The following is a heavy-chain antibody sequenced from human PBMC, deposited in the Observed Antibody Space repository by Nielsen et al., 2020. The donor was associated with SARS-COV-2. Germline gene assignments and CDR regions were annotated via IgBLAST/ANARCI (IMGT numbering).Heavy chain of an antibody. V-gene: IGHV3-30*03. CDR2: ISYDGSNK. CDR3: ARKKVAYFDY. J-gene: IGHJ4*02. D-gene: IGHD2-15*01. Sequence: GESLKISYAASGFTFSSYGMHWVRQAPGKGLEWVAVISYDGSNKYYADSVKGRFTISRDNSKNTLYLQMNSLRAEDTAVYYCARKKVAYFDYWGQGTLVTVSS. CDR1: GFTFSSYG.